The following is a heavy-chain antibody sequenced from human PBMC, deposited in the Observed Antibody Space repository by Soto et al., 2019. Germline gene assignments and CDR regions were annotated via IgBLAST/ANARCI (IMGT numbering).Heavy chain of an antibody. CDR3: ARLNHYYDSSGYYGTFHFDF. V-gene: IGHV4-59*01. CDR1: GGSISTYY. CDR2: VYYSGST. J-gene: IGHJ4*02. D-gene: IGHD3-22*01. Sequence: PSETLSLTCSVSGGSISTYYWSWIRQPPGKGLEWIGYVYYSGSTNFNPSLKSRVTILVDTSKNQFSLKLRSVTAADTAVYYCARLNHYYDSSGYYGTFHFDFWGQGTPVTVSS.